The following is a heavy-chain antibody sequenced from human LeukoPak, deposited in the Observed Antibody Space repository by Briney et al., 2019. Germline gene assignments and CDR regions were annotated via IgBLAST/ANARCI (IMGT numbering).Heavy chain of an antibody. CDR3: ARDRGLIYLDY. J-gene: IGHJ4*02. D-gene: IGHD3-10*01. Sequence: GGSLRLSCAASGFTFSNFGMHWVSQVPGKGLEWVAVIRYDGSNKHYADSVKGRFTLSRDDSKNTVYLQMDSLRAEDTAVYYCARDRGLIYLDYWGQGTLVTVSS. CDR1: GFTFSNFG. CDR2: IRYDGSNK. V-gene: IGHV3-33*01.